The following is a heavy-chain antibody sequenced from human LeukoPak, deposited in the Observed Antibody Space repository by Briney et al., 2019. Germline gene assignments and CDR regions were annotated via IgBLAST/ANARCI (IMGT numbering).Heavy chain of an antibody. Sequence: GGSLRLSCAASGFTFSGYSMKWVRQAPGKGLEWVSSIGSSSSYIYYAESVKGRFTISRDNAKNSLHLQMNSLRAEDTAVYYCAASTKHTAMVDYWGQGTLVTVSS. CDR3: AASTKHTAMVDY. V-gene: IGHV3-21*01. J-gene: IGHJ4*02. D-gene: IGHD5-18*01. CDR2: IGSSSSYI. CDR1: GFTFSGYS.